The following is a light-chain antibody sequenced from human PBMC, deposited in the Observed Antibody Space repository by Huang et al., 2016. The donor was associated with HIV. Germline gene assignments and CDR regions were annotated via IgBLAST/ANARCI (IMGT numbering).Light chain of an antibody. J-gene: IGKJ2*01. Sequence: AIQMTQSPSSLSASVGDRVTITCRTSQDIRNDLAWYQQKPGKAPKLLIYTASTLHTGVPSRFRGSGSGTDFTLTINNLQPEDFATYYCLQDFNYSYTFGQGTDLEIK. CDR2: TAS. CDR1: QDIRND. V-gene: IGKV1-6*01. CDR3: LQDFNYSYT.